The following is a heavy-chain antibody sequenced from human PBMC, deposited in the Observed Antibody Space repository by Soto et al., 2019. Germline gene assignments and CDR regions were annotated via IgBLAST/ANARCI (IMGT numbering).Heavy chain of an antibody. CDR3: ASGGAVVAASLDY. D-gene: IGHD2-15*01. V-gene: IGHV4-59*01. J-gene: IGHJ4*02. Sequence: QVQLQESGPGLVKPSETLSLTCTVSGGSISSYYWSWIRQPPGKGLEWIGYIYYSVSTNYNPSLNSRGTISVDTSKNQVSLKRSSVTASDTAVYYCASGGAVVAASLDYWGQGTLVTVSS. CDR1: GGSISSYY. CDR2: IYYSVST.